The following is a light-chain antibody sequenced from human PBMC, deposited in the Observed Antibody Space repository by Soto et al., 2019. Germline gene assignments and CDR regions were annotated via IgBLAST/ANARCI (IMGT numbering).Light chain of an antibody. CDR1: TSNIGGNT. V-gene: IGLV1-44*01. J-gene: IGLJ2*01. CDR2: SNL. Sequence: QSVLTQPPSASATPGQRVTISCSGTTSNIGGNTVSWYQQLPGTAPKLLIYSNLQRPSEVSDRFSASKSGTSASLAISVLQSEDEANYFFPSWDDSIYGVIFGGGTK. CDR3: PSWDDSIYGVI.